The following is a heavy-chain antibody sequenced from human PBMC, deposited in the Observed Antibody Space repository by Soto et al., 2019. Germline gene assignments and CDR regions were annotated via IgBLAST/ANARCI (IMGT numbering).Heavy chain of an antibody. D-gene: IGHD5-12*01. J-gene: IGHJ6*02. V-gene: IGHV1-46*01. CDR1: GYTFTSYY. CDR3: ARESVDIVATSRVSGGMDV. CDR2: INPSGGST. Sequence: QVQLVQSGAEVKKPGASVKVSCKASGYTFTSYYMHWVRQAPGQGLEWMGIINPSGGSTSYAQKFQGRVTMTRDTSTSTVYMELSSLRSEDTAVYYGARESVDIVATSRVSGGMDVWGQGTTVTVSS.